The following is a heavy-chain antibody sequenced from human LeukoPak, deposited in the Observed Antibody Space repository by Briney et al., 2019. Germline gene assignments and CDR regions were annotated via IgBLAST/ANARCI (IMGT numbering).Heavy chain of an antibody. Sequence: PSETLSLTCTVSGGSISSSSYYWGWIRQPPGKGLEWIGSIYYSGSTYYNPSLKSRVTISVDTSKNQFSLKLSFVTAADTAVYYCARERDLIQLWLAASYFDYWGQGTLVTVSS. CDR1: GGSISSSSYY. CDR2: IYYSGST. V-gene: IGHV4-39*02. J-gene: IGHJ4*02. D-gene: IGHD5-18*01. CDR3: ARERDLIQLWLAASYFDY.